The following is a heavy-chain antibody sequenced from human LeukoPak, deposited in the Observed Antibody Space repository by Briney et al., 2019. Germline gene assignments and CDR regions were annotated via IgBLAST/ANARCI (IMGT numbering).Heavy chain of an antibody. D-gene: IGHD5-18*01. CDR3: ARLGGYSYSYMDV. J-gene: IGHJ6*03. CDR2: ISTDIGNT. Sequence: ASVKVSCKASGYTFPSYGFSWVRQAPGQGLEWMGWISTDIGNTNYAQKFQGRVTMTTDTSTSTVYMELTSLRADDTAVYYCARLGGYSYSYMDVWGKGTTVTVSS. CDR1: GYTFPSYG. V-gene: IGHV1-18*01.